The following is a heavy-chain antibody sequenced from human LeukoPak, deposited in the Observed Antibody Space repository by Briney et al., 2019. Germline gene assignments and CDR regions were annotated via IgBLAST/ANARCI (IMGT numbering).Heavy chain of an antibody. D-gene: IGHD2-15*01. J-gene: IGHJ4*02. CDR3: ARRGYCTGAICYSFDS. V-gene: IGHV4-59*08. Sequence: PSETLSLTCTVSGGSISNYYWSWIRQPPGEGLEWIGYIFYSGSTNYNPSLKSRVTISVDTSKNQFSLKLSSVTAADTAVYYCARRGYCTGAICYSFDSWGQGTLVIVSS. CDR2: IFYSGST. CDR1: GGSISNYY.